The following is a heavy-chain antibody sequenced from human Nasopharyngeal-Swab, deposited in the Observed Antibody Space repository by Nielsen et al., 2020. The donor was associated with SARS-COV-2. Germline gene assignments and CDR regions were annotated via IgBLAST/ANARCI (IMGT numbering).Heavy chain of an antibody. CDR3: ARDRNSVVVPVPFDQ. V-gene: IGHV3-21*01. Sequence: GESLKISCAASGFTFNNYNFNWVRQAPGKGLEWVSSISSSSSYIYYADSVKGRFTISRDNARNSLYLQMNSLRVEDTAVYYCARDRNSVVVPVPFDQWGPGTLVTVSS. J-gene: IGHJ4*02. CDR1: GFTFNNYN. D-gene: IGHD2-21*01. CDR2: ISSSSSYI.